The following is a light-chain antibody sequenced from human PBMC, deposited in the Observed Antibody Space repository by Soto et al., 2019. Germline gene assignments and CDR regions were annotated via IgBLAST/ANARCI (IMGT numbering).Light chain of an antibody. CDR2: GAS. CDR3: QQSNNWPPAT. V-gene: IGKV3-15*01. CDR1: QSVSSN. J-gene: IGKJ5*01. Sequence: ETVMTQSPATLSVSPGERATLSCRASQSVSSNVAWYQQKPGQAPRLLIYGASTRATGIPDRFSGSGSGTEFTLTISSLKSVDFAVYYYQQSNNWPPATCGQGTRLAIK.